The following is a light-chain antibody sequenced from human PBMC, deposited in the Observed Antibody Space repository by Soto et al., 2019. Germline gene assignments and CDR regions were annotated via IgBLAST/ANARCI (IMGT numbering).Light chain of an antibody. J-gene: IGKJ2*01. V-gene: IGKV3-20*01. Sequence: IVLTQSPGTLSLSPGERATLSCRASQSVSRNYLAWFQQKPGQAPRLLLYGASSRATGIPDRFSGSWSETDFTLTISRLEPEDFAVYYCQQYGSTPKTFGQGTKLEI. CDR2: GAS. CDR3: QQYGSTPKT. CDR1: QSVSRNY.